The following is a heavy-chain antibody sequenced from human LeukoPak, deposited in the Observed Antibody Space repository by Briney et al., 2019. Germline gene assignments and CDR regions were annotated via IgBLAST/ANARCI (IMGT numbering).Heavy chain of an antibody. J-gene: IGHJ4*02. V-gene: IGHV3-15*01. CDR3: TSLVGATRDY. CDR2: IKSKTDGGTT. Sequence: GGSLRLSCAASGFTFSNAWMSWVRQAPGKGLEWVGRIKSKTDGGTTEYAAPVKGRFTISRDDSKNTLYLQMNSLKIEDTAVYYCTSLVGATRDYWGQGTLVTVSS. CDR1: GFTFSNAW. D-gene: IGHD1-26*01.